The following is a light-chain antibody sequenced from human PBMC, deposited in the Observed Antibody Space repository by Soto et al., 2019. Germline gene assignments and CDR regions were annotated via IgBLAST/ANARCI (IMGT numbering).Light chain of an antibody. V-gene: IGLV2-14*01. J-gene: IGLJ1*01. CDR3: SSYTSTSTQV. Sequence: LTQPASVSGSPGQSITISCTGTSSDIGRYNYVSWYQQHPGKVPKLIISEVRNRPSGVSDRFSGSKSGNSASLTISGLQAGDEADYYCSSYTSTSTQVFGSGTKVTVL. CDR1: SSDIGRYNY. CDR2: EVR.